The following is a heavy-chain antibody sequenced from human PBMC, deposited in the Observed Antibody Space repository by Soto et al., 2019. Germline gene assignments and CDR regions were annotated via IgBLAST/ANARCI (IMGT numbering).Heavy chain of an antibody. CDR2: INPNSDVT. CDR3: VRVGLNRNYDFDF. CDR1: GYTFNSYY. V-gene: IGHV1-2*02. D-gene: IGHD3-16*01. J-gene: IGHJ4*02. Sequence: QVQLVQSVAEVKKPGASVKVSCKASGYTFNSYYIYWVLQAPGQGLELMGWINPNSDVTGYAQSFQGRVTMTSDMSMTTAYMDLTRLRSDDTAVYYCVRVGLNRNYDFDFWGQGTLITVSS.